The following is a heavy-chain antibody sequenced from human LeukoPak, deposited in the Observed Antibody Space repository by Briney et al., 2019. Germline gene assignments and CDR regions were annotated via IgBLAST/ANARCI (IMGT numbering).Heavy chain of an antibody. CDR2: TYYRSKWYN. J-gene: IGHJ5*02. CDR1: GDSVSSNSAA. CDR3: ATSSSSWYFRFDP. Sequence: SRTLSLTCAISGDSVSSNSAAWNWTRQSPSRGLEWLGRTYYRSKWYNDYAVSVKSRITINPDTSKNQFSLQLNSVTPEDTAVYYCATSSSSWYFRFDPWGQGTLVTVSS. V-gene: IGHV6-1*01. D-gene: IGHD6-13*01.